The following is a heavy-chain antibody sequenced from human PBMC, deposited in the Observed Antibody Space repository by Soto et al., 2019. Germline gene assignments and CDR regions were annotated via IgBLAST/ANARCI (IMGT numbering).Heavy chain of an antibody. D-gene: IGHD2-2*01. CDR3: AKDTSNWYYFDY. CDR1: GFTFSSYA. J-gene: IGHJ4*02. V-gene: IGHV3-23*01. CDR2: LSGSGGST. Sequence: GGSLRLSCSASGFTFSSYAMSWVRQAPGKGLEWVSTLSGSGGSTYYADSVKGRFTISRDNSQNTLYLQMNSLRADDTAVYYCAKDTSNWYYFDYWGRGTLVTVS.